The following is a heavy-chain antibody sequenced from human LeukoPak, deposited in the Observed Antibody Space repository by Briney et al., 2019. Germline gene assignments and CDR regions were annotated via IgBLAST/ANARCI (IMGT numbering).Heavy chain of an antibody. J-gene: IGHJ3*02. CDR1: GGSIRSSYYY. Sequence: SETLSLTCTVSGGSIRSSYYYWGWIRQPPGKGLEWIGSIYDSGSTYYNPSLKSRVTISVDTSKNQFSLKLSSVTAADTAVYYCARPTYYYDSSGYSEAPFDIWGQGTMVAVSS. V-gene: IGHV4-39*01. CDR2: IYDSGST. D-gene: IGHD3-22*01. CDR3: ARPTYYYDSSGYSEAPFDI.